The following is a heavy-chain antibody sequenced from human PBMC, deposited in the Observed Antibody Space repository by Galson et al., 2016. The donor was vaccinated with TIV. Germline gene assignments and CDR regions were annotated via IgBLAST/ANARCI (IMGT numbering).Heavy chain of an antibody. CDR2: ITVSGANT. J-gene: IGHJ4*02. Sequence: SLRLSCAASGLTFSSFAFSWVRQAPGKGLEWVSAITVSGANTYYADSVKGRFTISRDNAKNSLYLQMNSLRAEDTAVYYCARDPPLEYYYGSGSYPYWGQGTLVTVSS. D-gene: IGHD3-10*01. CDR3: ARDPPLEYYYGSGSYPY. V-gene: IGHV3-23*01. CDR1: GLTFSSFA.